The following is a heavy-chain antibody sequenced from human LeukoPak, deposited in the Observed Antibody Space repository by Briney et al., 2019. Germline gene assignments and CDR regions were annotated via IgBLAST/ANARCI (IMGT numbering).Heavy chain of an antibody. V-gene: IGHV3-21*01. CDR3: ARVGYCSGGSCPKGGFDAFDI. J-gene: IGHJ3*02. CDR2: ISSSSSYI. CDR1: GFTFSSYS. Sequence: GGSLRLSCAASGFTFSSYSMTWVRQAPGKGLEWVSSISSSSSYIYYADSVKGRFTISRDNAKSSLYLQMNSLRAEDTAVYYCARVGYCSGGSCPKGGFDAFDIWGQGTMVTVSS. D-gene: IGHD2-15*01.